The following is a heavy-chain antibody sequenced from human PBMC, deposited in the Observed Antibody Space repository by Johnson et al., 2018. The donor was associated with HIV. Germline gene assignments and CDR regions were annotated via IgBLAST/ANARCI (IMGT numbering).Heavy chain of an antibody. J-gene: IGHJ3*02. CDR3: ARGKGAAVGLDAFDI. D-gene: IGHD6-13*01. CDR2: INWSGGST. CDR1: GFTFDDYG. Sequence: EVQLVESGVGLVQPGGSLRLSCAASGFTFDDYGMSWVRQAPGKGLEWVSGINWSGGSTGYADSMKGRFTISRDNARNSLYLQMNSLRAEDTALYFCARGKGAAVGLDAFDIWGQGTMVTVSS. V-gene: IGHV3-20*04.